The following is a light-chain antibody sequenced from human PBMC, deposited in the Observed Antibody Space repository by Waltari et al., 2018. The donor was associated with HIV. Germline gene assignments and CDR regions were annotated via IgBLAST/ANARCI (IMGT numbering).Light chain of an antibody. J-gene: IGLJ1*01. CDR2: ANT. Sequence: QSVLTQPPSVSGAPGQRVTIACTGSSSNIGAYDVHWYQQLPGRAPKLLIYANTNRPSGVPDRFSGSKSGTAASLAIAGLQIEDEADYYCQSYDSSLSSYVFGTGTKVTVL. V-gene: IGLV1-40*01. CDR1: SSNIGAYD. CDR3: QSYDSSLSSYV.